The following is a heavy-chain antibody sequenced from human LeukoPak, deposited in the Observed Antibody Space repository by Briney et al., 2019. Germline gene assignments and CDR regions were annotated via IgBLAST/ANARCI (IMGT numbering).Heavy chain of an antibody. CDR3: ARHGFAIDY. J-gene: IGHJ4*02. D-gene: IGHD3-16*01. CDR1: GGSISSSSYY. Sequence: SETLSLTCTVSGGSISSSSYYWGWIRQPPGKGLEWIGSIYYSGSTYYNPSLKSRVTISVDTSKNQFSLKLSSVAAADTAVYYCARHGFAIDYWGQGTLVTVSS. CDR2: IYYSGST. V-gene: IGHV4-39*01.